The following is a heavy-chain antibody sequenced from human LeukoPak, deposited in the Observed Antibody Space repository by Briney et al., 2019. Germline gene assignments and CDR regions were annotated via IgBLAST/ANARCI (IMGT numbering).Heavy chain of an antibody. CDR2: IYYRGST. CDR1: GGSISRYY. CDR3: ASPPLDSYYDSSGVWFDP. D-gene: IGHD3-22*01. Sequence: PSETLSLTCTGSGGSISRYYWSWIRQPPGKGLDWIGYIYYRGSTNYNPSRNSRVTISVDTSKNQFSLKLSSVNAEETAVYYCASPPLDSYYDSSGVWFDPWGKGNLVTVSS. V-gene: IGHV4-59*01. J-gene: IGHJ5*02.